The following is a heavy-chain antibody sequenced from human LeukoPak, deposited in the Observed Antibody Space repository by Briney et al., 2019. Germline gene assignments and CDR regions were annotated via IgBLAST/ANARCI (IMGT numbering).Heavy chain of an antibody. Sequence: SETLSLTCTVSGGSISSYYWSWIRQPAGKGLEWIGRIYTSGSTNYNPSLKSRVTMSVDTSKNQFSLKLSSVTAADTAVYYCAREMALRLGELSYLLKFDPWGQGTLVTVSS. CDR2: IYTSGST. D-gene: IGHD3-16*02. CDR3: AREMALRLGELSYLLKFDP. CDR1: GGSISSYY. J-gene: IGHJ5*02. V-gene: IGHV4-4*07.